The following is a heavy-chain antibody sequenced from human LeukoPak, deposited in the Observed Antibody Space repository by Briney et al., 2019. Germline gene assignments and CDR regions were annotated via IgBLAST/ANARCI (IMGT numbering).Heavy chain of an antibody. CDR3: ARVIAARRPYYYYYMDV. CDR2: INHSGST. J-gene: IGHJ6*03. Sequence: SETLSLTCTVSGYSISSGYYWSWIRQPPGKGLEWIGEINHSGSTNYNPSLKSRVTISVDTSKNQFSLKLSSVTAADTAVYYCARVIAARRPYYYYYMDVWGKGTTVTVSS. D-gene: IGHD6-6*01. CDR1: GYSISSGYY. V-gene: IGHV4-38-2*02.